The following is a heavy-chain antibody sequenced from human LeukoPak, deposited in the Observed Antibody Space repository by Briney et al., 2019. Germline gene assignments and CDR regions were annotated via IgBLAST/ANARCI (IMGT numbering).Heavy chain of an antibody. CDR1: GGSFSGYY. V-gene: IGHV4-34*01. Sequence: SETLSLTCAVYGGSFSGYYWSWIRQPPGKGLEWIGEINHSGSTNYNPSLKSRVTISVDTSKNQFSLKLSSVTAADTAVYYCERGLRGIVVVPAAVVRTKYYYYYMDVWGKGTTVTVSS. CDR2: INHSGST. J-gene: IGHJ6*03. CDR3: ERGLRGIVVVPAAVVRTKYYYYYMDV. D-gene: IGHD2-2*01.